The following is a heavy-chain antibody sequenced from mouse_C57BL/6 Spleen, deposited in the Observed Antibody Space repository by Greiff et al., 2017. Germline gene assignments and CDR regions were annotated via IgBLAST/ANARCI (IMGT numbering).Heavy chain of an antibody. V-gene: IGHV5-9-1*02. D-gene: IGHD2-5*01. CDR3: TRDSNYGFDD. J-gene: IGHJ2*01. Sequence: EVKLMESGEGLVKPGGSLKLSCAASGFTFSSYAMSWVRQTPEKRLEWVAYISSGGDYIYYASTVKGRFTISRHNARNTLYLQMSSLKSEDTAMYYCTRDSNYGFDDWGQGTTRTVSS. CDR2: ISSGGDYI. CDR1: GFTFSSYA.